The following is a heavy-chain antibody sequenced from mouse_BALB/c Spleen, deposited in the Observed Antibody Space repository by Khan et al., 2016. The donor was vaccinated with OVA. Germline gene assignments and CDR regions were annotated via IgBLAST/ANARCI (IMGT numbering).Heavy chain of an antibody. V-gene: IGHV5-6*01. CDR3: ARQEGYYGSSYYFDY. D-gene: IGHD1-1*01. CDR2: ISRGGSYT. CDR1: GFTFSNYG. Sequence: EVELVESGGDLVKPGGSLTLSCAASGFTFSNYGMSWVRQTPHKRLEWVATISRGGSYTYSPDSVKGRFTISRDNAKKTLYLQMTSLKSEDTAMYCCARQEGYYGSSYYFDYWGQGTTLTVSS. J-gene: IGHJ2*01.